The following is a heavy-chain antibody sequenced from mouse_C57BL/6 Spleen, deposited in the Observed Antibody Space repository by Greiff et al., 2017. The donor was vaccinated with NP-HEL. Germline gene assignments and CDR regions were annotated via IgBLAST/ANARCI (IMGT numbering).Heavy chain of an antibody. CDR2: INPSNGGT. J-gene: IGHJ1*03. V-gene: IGHV1-53*01. CDR1: GYTFTSYW. D-gene: IGHD1-1*01. CDR3: ASTTVVATRYFEV. Sequence: VQLQQPGTELVKPGASVKLSCKASGYTFTSYWMHWVKQRPGQGLEWIGNINPSNGGTNYNEKFKSKATLTVDKSSSTAYMQLSSLTSEDSAVYYCASTTVVATRYFEVWGTGTTVTVSS.